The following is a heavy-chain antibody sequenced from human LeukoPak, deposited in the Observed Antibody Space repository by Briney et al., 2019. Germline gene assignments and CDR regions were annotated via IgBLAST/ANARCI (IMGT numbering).Heavy chain of an antibody. CDR2: IIPIFGTA. CDR1: GGTFSSYA. V-gene: IGHV1-69*06. D-gene: IGHD6-13*01. Sequence: SVKVSCKASGGTFSSYAISWVRQAPGQGLEWRGGIIPIFGTANYAQKFQGRVTITADKSTSTAYMELSSLRSEDTAVYYCARHIAAAGYFDYWGQGTLVTVSS. CDR3: ARHIAAAGYFDY. J-gene: IGHJ4*02.